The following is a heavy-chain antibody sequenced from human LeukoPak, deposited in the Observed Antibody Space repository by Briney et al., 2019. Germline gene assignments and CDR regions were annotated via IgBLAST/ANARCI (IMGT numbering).Heavy chain of an antibody. D-gene: IGHD1-26*01. CDR1: GGTFSSYA. CDR2: IIPIFGTA. CDR3: AMSGSYYLDY. Sequence: GSSVKVSCTASGGTFSSYAISWVRQAPGQGLEWMGGIIPIFGTANYAQKFQGRVTITADESTSTAYMELSSLRSEDTAVYYCAMSGSYYLDYWGQGTLVTVSS. V-gene: IGHV1-69*01. J-gene: IGHJ4*02.